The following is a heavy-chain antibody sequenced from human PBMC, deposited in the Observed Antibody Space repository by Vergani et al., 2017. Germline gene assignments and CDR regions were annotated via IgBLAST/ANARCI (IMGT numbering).Heavy chain of an antibody. CDR1: GGSISSGGYY. CDR3: ARRGAGYHGIFGAFDI. Sequence: QVQLQESGPGLVKPSQTLSLTCTVSGGSISSGGYYWSWIRQHPGKGLEWIGYIYYSGSTYYNPSLKSRVTISVDTSKNQFSLKLSSVTAADTAVYYCARRGAGYHGIFGAFDIWGQGTMVTVSS. J-gene: IGHJ3*02. V-gene: IGHV4-31*03. CDR2: IYYSGST. D-gene: IGHD3-10*02.